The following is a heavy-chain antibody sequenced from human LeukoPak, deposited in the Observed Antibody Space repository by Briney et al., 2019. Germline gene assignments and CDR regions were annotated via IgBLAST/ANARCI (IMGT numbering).Heavy chain of an antibody. CDR3: ARHSGPYGSSWCAY. V-gene: IGHV4-39*01. D-gene: IGHD6-13*01. CDR1: GGSISSSSYY. CDR2: IYYSGST. J-gene: IGHJ4*02. Sequence: SETLSLTCTVSGGSISSSSYYWVWIRQPPGKGPEWIGSIYYSGSTYYNPSLKSRVTISVNTSKNQFSLTRSLVTAADTALYYRARHSGPYGSSWCAYWGQGTLDSVLS.